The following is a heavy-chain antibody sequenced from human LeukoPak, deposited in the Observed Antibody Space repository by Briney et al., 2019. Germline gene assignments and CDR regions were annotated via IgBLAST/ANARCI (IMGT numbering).Heavy chain of an antibody. D-gene: IGHD3-22*01. J-gene: IGHJ4*02. CDR2: ISYDGSNK. CDR3: AKGYYYDSSGYYFDGDY. Sequence: PGGSLRLSCAASGFTFSSYGMHWVRQAPGKGLEWVAVISYDGSNKYYADSVKGRFTISRDNSKNTLYLQMNSLRAEDTAVYYCAKGYYYDSSGYYFDGDYWGQGTLVTVSS. CDR1: GFTFSSYG. V-gene: IGHV3-30*18.